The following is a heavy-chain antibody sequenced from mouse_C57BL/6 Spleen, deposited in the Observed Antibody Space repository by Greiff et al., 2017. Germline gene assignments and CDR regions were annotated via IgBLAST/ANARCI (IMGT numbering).Heavy chain of an antibody. CDR2: INPNYGTT. Sequence: VQLKESGPELVKPGASVKISCKASGYSFTDYNMNWVKQSNGKSLEWIGGINPNYGTTSYNQKFKGKATLTVDPSSSTAYMQLNRLTSEDSAVYYCARSLITTRGWYFDGWGTGTTVTVSS. V-gene: IGHV1-39*01. CDR1: GYSFTDYN. D-gene: IGHD1-1*01. CDR3: ARSLITTRGWYFDG. J-gene: IGHJ1*03.